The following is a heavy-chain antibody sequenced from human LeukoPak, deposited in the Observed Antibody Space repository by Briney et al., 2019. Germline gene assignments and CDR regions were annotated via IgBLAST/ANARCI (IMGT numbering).Heavy chain of an antibody. CDR3: ARLTTAGYLNH. J-gene: IGHJ4*02. D-gene: IGHD6-19*01. CDR1: GDSIGGYY. V-gene: IGHV4-59*08. CDR2: IYYSGRT. Sequence: SETLSLTCTVSGDSIGGYYWSWIRQPPGKGLEWIAYIYYSGRTNSNPSLKSRVTISLDTSKNQFFLKLSSVTAADTAVYYCARLTTAGYLNHWGQGTLVTVSS.